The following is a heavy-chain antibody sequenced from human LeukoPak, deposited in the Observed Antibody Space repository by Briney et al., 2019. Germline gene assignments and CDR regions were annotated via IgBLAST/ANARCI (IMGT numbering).Heavy chain of an antibody. J-gene: IGHJ3*02. CDR3: ARDRGRRGITMRSDAFDI. CDR1: GFTFSDYY. Sequence: GGSLRLSCAASGFTFSDYYMNWIRQAPGKGLEWVSYISSGGGTRSYADSVEGRFTISRDNAKNSLYLQMNSLRAEDTAVYYCARDRGRRGITMRSDAFDIWGQGTMVTVSS. D-gene: IGHD3-22*01. V-gene: IGHV3-11*01. CDR2: ISSGGGTR.